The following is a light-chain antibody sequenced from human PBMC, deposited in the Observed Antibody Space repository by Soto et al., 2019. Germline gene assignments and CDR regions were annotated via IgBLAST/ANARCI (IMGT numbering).Light chain of an antibody. Sequence: DIPMTQSPSSLSASVGDRVTITCRASQSISSYLNWYQQKPGKAPKLLIYAASSLQSGVPSRFSGIGSGTDFTLTISSLQPEDFATYYCQQSYSTPNTFGQGTKLEIK. V-gene: IGKV1-39*01. J-gene: IGKJ2*01. CDR3: QQSYSTPNT. CDR2: AAS. CDR1: QSISSY.